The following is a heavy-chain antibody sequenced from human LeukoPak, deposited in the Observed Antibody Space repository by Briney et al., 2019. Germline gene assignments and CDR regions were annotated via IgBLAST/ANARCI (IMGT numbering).Heavy chain of an antibody. D-gene: IGHD6-13*01. CDR2: IYYSGST. CDR1: GGSISSSSYY. J-gene: IGHJ4*02. V-gene: IGHV4-39*02. CDR3: ARESYSSSWYY. Sequence: PSETLSLTCTVSGGSISSSSYYWGWIRQPPGKGLEWIGSIYYSGSTYYNPSLKSRVTISVDTSKNQFSLKLSSVTAADTAVYYCARESYSSSWYYWGQGTLVTVSS.